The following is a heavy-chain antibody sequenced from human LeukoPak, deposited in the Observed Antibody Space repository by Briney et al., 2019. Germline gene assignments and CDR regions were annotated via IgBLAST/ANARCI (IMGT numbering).Heavy chain of an antibody. CDR1: GYTFTSYA. CDR2: INAGNGNT. D-gene: IGHD6-13*01. Sequence: ASVNVSCTASGYTFTSYAMHWVRQAPGQRLEWMGWINAGNGNTKYSQKFQGRVTITRDTSASTAYMELSSLRSEDTAVYYCARELRYSSSWYYLDYWGQGTLVTVSS. CDR3: ARELRYSSSWYYLDY. J-gene: IGHJ4*02. V-gene: IGHV1-3*01.